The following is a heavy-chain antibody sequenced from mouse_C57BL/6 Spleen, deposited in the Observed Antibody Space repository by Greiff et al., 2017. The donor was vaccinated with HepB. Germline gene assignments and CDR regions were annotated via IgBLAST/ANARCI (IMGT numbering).Heavy chain of an antibody. CDR1: GFTFSDYG. Sequence: EVMLVESGGGLVKPGGSLKLSCAASGFTFSDYGMHWVRQAPEKGLEWVAYISRGSSTIYYADTVKGRFTISRDNAKNTLFLQMTSLRSEDTAMYYCARGVTGTSYAMDYWGQGTSVTVSS. V-gene: IGHV5-17*01. CDR3: ARGVTGTSYAMDY. D-gene: IGHD4-1*01. CDR2: ISRGSSTI. J-gene: IGHJ4*01.